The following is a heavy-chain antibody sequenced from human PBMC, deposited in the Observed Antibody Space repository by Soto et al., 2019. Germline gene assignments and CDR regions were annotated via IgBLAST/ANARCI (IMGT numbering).Heavy chain of an antibody. CDR1: GFTFSSYA. J-gene: IGHJ4*02. V-gene: IGHV3-23*01. CDR2: ISGSGGST. Sequence: GGSLRLSCAASGFTFSSYAMSWVRQAPGKGLEWVSAISGSGGSTYYEDSVKGRFTISRDNSKNTLYLQMNSLRAEDTAVYYCARDVYYDILTGYPDCFVYWGQGTLVTVSS. CDR3: ARDVYYDILTGYPDCFVY. D-gene: IGHD3-9*01.